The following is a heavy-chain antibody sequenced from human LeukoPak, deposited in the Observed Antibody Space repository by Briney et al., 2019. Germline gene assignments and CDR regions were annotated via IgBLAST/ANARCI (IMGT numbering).Heavy chain of an antibody. V-gene: IGHV3-23*01. CDR2: ISGSGGRT. Sequence: GGSLRLSCAASGFTFSSYAMSWVRQAPGKGLEWVSGISGSGGRTYHADSVKGRFTISRDNSENTLHLQMNTLRAEDTAVYYCAKDYFGSGSYYNANPYYFDYWGQGTLVTVSS. CDR1: GFTFSSYA. CDR3: AKDYFGSGSYYNANPYYFDY. D-gene: IGHD3-10*01. J-gene: IGHJ4*02.